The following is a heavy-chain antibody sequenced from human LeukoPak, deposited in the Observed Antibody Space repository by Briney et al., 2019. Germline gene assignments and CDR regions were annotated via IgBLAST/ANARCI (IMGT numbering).Heavy chain of an antibody. D-gene: IGHD1-14*01. CDR2: IKQDGSDK. CDR3: VRVKPHSGDC. Sequence: GGSLRLSCAASGFTFSSYWMGWVRQAPGKGLEWVANIKQDGSDKYYVDSVKGRFTISRDNAKNSLYLQMNSLRAEDTAVYYCVRVKPHSGDCWGQESLVSVSS. CDR1: GFTFSSYW. J-gene: IGHJ4*02. V-gene: IGHV3-7*04.